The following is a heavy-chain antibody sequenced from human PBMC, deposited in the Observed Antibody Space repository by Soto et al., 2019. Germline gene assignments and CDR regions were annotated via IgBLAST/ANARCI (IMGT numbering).Heavy chain of an antibody. D-gene: IGHD3-3*01. V-gene: IGHV4-30-4*01. CDR1: GGSINRGGYF. CDR2: IYNSGTT. J-gene: IGHJ4*02. CDR3: ARGPSADKVDY. Sequence: QVQLQETGPGLVKPSQTLSLTCTVSGGSINRGGYFWSWIRQTPGKGLEWIGHIYNSGTTYPNPSLNSRATISGDTSPNQFSLNLRSVTAADTAIYYCARGPSADKVDYWGQGTLVIVSS.